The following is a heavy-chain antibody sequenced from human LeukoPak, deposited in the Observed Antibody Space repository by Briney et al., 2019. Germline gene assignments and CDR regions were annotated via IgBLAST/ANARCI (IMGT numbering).Heavy chain of an antibody. CDR2: ISYDGSNK. D-gene: IGHD3-22*01. J-gene: IGHJ4*02. CDR1: GFTFSSYA. V-gene: IGHV3-30*04. Sequence: GGSLRLSCAASGFTFSSYAMHWVCQAPGKGLEWVAVISYDGSNKYYADSVKGRFTISRDNSKNTLYLQMNSLRAEDTAVYYCARDPKIGYFQIDYWGQGTLVTVSS. CDR3: ARDPKIGYFQIDY.